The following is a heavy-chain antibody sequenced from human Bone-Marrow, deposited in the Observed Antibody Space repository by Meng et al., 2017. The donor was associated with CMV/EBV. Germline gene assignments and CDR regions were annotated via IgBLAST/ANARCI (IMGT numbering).Heavy chain of an antibody. V-gene: IGHV3-20*04. CDR3: ARVRDDY. CDR1: GFPFSRDW. J-gene: IGHJ4*02. CDR2: INWNGGST. Sequence: GESLKISCAASGFPFSRDWMSWVRQAPGKGLEWVSGINWNGGSTGYADSVKGRFTISRDNAKNSLYLQMNSLRAEDTALYYCARVRDDYWGQGTLVTVSS.